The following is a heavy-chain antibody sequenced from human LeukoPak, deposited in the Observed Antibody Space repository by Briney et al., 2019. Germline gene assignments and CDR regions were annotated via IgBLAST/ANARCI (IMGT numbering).Heavy chain of an antibody. CDR2: INPRGGST. CDR1: VYTFTSYY. Sequence: ASVKVSCKASVYTFTSYYMHWVRQAPGQGLEWMGIINPRGGSTSYAQKFQGRVTMTRDTSTSTVYMELSSLRSEDTAVYYCARGMSPIAAAGTEPTRDYWGQGTLVTVSS. V-gene: IGHV1-46*01. J-gene: IGHJ4*02. D-gene: IGHD6-13*01. CDR3: ARGMSPIAAAGTEPTRDY.